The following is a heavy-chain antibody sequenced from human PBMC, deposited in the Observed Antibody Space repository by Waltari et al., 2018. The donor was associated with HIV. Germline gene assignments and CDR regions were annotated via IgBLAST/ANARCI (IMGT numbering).Heavy chain of an antibody. CDR2: ISWNSGSI. CDR3: AKVGFMTVMKEGGRFEN. CDR1: GFSFNDYA. J-gene: IGHJ4*02. D-gene: IGHD2-21*02. Sequence: EVQLVESGGGLGQPGRSLRLSCTASGFSFNDYAMHWVRQAPGKGLEWVSGISWNSGSIYYAESVKGRFTIARDNAKNSIYLQMNSLRTEDTAFYYCAKVGFMTVMKEGGRFENWGQGTLVTVSP. V-gene: IGHV3-9*01.